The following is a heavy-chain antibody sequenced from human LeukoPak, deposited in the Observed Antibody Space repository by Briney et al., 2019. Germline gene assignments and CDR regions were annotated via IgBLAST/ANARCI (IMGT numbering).Heavy chain of an antibody. CDR3: ARDSHPPNPIRGVIVWFDP. Sequence: ASVKVSCKASGYTFTSNYMHWVRQAPGQGLEWMGVINPSGGSTSYAQKFQGRVTMTRDMSTSTDYMELSSLRSEDTAVYYCARDSHPPNPIRGVIVWFDPWGQGTLVTVSS. V-gene: IGHV1-46*01. D-gene: IGHD3-10*01. J-gene: IGHJ5*02. CDR2: INPSGGST. CDR1: GYTFTSNY.